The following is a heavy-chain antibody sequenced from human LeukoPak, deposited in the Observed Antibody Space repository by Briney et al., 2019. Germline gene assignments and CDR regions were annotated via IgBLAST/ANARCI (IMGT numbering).Heavy chain of an antibody. CDR3: ARTDAAMVTFDY. D-gene: IGHD5-18*01. V-gene: IGHV4-59*08. J-gene: IGHJ4*01. Sequence: SETLSLTCTVSGGSISSYYWSWIRQPPGKGLEWIGYIYYSGSTNYNPSLKSRVTISVDTSKNQFSLRVTSVTAADTAVYYCARTDAAMVTFDYWGXGTLVTVSS. CDR1: GGSISSYY. CDR2: IYYSGST.